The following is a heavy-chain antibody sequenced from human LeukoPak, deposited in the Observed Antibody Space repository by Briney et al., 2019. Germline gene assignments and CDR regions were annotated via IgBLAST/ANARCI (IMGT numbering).Heavy chain of an antibody. V-gene: IGHV1-46*01. J-gene: IGHJ5*02. CDR2: INPSGGST. CDR3: ARANRFDP. Sequence: GASVKVSCKASGYTFTGYYMHWVRQAPGQGLEWMGWINPSGGSTSSAQKFQGRVTMTRDMSTSTVYMELSSLRSEDTAVYYCARANRFDPWGQGTLVTVSS. CDR1: GYTFTGYY.